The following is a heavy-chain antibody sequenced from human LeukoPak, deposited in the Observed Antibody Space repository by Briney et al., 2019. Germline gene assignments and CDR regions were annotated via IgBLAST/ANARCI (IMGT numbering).Heavy chain of an antibody. D-gene: IGHD5-12*01. CDR2: INSSGSTI. Sequence: GGSLRLSCAASGFTFSSYEMNWVRQAPGKGLEWVSYINSSGSTIYYADSVKGRFTISRDNAKNSLYLQMNSLRAEETDVYYCARNSGYDSDAHFDSWGKGTLVTVSS. V-gene: IGHV3-48*03. J-gene: IGHJ4*02. CDR1: GFTFSSYE. CDR3: ARNSGYDSDAHFDS.